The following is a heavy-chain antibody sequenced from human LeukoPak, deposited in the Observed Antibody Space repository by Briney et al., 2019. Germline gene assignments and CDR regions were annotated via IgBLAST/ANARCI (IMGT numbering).Heavy chain of an antibody. V-gene: IGHV3-23*01. J-gene: IGHJ3*02. CDR3: AKWYDILTGYYEEPTGDAFDI. D-gene: IGHD3-9*01. CDR1: GVTFGGYA. Sequence: GGSLRLSCAASGVTFGGYARSWGRQAPGKELEWVSAISGSGGSTYYADSVRGRFTISRDNSKNTLYLQMNSLRAEDTAVYYCAKWYDILTGYYEEPTGDAFDIWGQGTMVTVSS. CDR2: ISGSGGST.